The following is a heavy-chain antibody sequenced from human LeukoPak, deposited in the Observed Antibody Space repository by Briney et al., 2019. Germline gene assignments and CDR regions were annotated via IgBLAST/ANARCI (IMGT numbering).Heavy chain of an antibody. V-gene: IGHV3-21*01. CDR3: ARTSNPYSTSLNWLDP. Sequence: PGGSLRLSCAASGFTFSSYGMNWVRQAPGKGLEWVSSISSSSSYTYYADSVKGRFTISRDNANNSLYLQMNSLRAEDPAVFYCARTSNPYSTSLNWLDPWGQGTLVTVSS. D-gene: IGHD6-13*01. J-gene: IGHJ5*02. CDR2: ISSSSSYT. CDR1: GFTFSSYG.